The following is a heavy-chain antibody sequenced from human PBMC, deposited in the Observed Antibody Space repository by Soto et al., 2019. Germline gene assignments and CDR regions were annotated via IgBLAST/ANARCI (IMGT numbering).Heavy chain of an antibody. CDR3: SADLPYWGAYAFDY. D-gene: IGHD3-16*01. CDR1: GFNFNAAW. V-gene: IGHV3-15*07. CDR2: IKSKVNGGTI. J-gene: IGHJ4*02. Sequence: EVQLAESGGDFVKPGGSLRLSCAASGFNFNAAWMNWVRQSPGKGLEWVGRIKSKVNGGTIDYAAPVKGRFTISRDDSKNTLYLEMNSLKTEDTALYSCSADLPYWGAYAFDYWGQGTLVTVSS.